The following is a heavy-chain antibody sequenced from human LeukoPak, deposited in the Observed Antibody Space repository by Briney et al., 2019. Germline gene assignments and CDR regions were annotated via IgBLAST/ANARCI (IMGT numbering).Heavy chain of an antibody. D-gene: IGHD6-13*01. CDR2: ISNNGDT. Sequence: SETLSLTCTVSGGSISSYYCSWIRQTPRKGLDWIGHISNNGDTNYNPSLKRRVSISVDTSKKRVSLDLTSVTAADTAVYFCARGDLIAATGDRRYYFDSWGQGTLVTVSS. J-gene: IGHJ4*02. CDR1: GGSISSYY. CDR3: ARGDLIAATGDRRYYFDS. V-gene: IGHV4-59*01.